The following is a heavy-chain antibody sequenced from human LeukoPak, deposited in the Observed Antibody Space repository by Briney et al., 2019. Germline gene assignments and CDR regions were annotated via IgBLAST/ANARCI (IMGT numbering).Heavy chain of an antibody. J-gene: IGHJ3*02. CDR3: AKATSGNYWRNPFDI. CDR2: ISGSGGST. Sequence: PGGSLRLSCAASGFTFSSYAMSWVRQAPGKGLEWVSAISGSGGSTYYADSVKGRFTISRDNSKNTLYLQMNSLRAEDAAVYYCAKATSGNYWRNPFDIWGQGTIVTVSS. D-gene: IGHD1-26*01. CDR1: GFTFSSYA. V-gene: IGHV3-23*01.